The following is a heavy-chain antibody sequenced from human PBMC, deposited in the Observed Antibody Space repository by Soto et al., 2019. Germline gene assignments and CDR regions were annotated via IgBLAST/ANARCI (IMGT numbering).Heavy chain of an antibody. CDR2: INPSGGST. CDR1: GYTFTSYY. V-gene: IGHV1-46*01. Sequence: ASVKVSCKASGYTFTSYYMHWVRQAPGQGLEWMGIINPSGGSTSYAQKFQGRVTMTRDTSTSTVYMELSSLRSEDTAVYYCAGELSSTSSTSRSCFDPCGQGTLVSVSS. CDR3: AGELSSTSSTSRSCFDP. J-gene: IGHJ5*02. D-gene: IGHD2-2*01.